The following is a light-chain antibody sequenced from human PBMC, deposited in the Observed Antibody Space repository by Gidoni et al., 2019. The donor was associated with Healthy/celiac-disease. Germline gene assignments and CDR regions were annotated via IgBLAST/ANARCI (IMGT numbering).Light chain of an antibody. Sequence: DIQMTQSPSSLSASVGDRVTITCRASQSISRYLTWYQQKPGKAPKLRIYAASSLQSGVPSRFSGSGSGTDFTLTISSLQPEDFATYYCQQSYSTLSWTFGQGTKVEIK. J-gene: IGKJ1*01. CDR2: AAS. CDR3: QQSYSTLSWT. V-gene: IGKV1-39*01. CDR1: QSISRY.